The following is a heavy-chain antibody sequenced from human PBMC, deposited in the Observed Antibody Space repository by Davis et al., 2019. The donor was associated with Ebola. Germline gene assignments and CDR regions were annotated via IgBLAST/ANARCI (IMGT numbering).Heavy chain of an antibody. CDR2: ISGSGGST. CDR1: GFTFGDYA. D-gene: IGHD5-18*01. Sequence: GESLKISCTASGFTFGDYAMSWVRQAPGKGLEWVSAISGSGGSTYYADSVKGRFTISRDNSKNTLYLQMNSLRAEDTAVYYCAKDPEYSYGYIVGYFDYWGQGTLVTVSS. J-gene: IGHJ4*02. CDR3: AKDPEYSYGYIVGYFDY. V-gene: IGHV3-23*01.